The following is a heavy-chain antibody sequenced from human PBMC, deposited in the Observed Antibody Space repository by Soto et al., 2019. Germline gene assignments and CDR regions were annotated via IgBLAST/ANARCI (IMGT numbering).Heavy chain of an antibody. CDR1: GFSLSTSALG. CDR2: IYWDGDK. Sequence: SGPTLVNPTQTLTLTCSFSGFSLSTSALGVGWIRQPPGKALEWLALIYWDGDKRYSPSLKSRLTITKDTSKNQVVLTMTNMDPVDTATYFCVHSRGSPQYYYYYSLDVWGQGTTVTVSS. J-gene: IGHJ6*02. V-gene: IGHV2-5*02. D-gene: IGHD1-26*01. CDR3: VHSRGSPQYYYYYSLDV.